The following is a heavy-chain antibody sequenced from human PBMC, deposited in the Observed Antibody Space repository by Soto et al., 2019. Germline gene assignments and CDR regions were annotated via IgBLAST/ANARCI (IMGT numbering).Heavy chain of an antibody. D-gene: IGHD3-22*01. CDR3: AKGRYYYDSTGDADFDY. J-gene: IGHJ4*02. Sequence: QVQLVESGGGVVQPGRSLRLSCAASGFTFSSYAMHWVRQAPGKGLEWVAVISYDGSNKYYADSVKGRFTISRDNSKNTLSLQMNSLRAEDTAVYYCAKGRYYYDSTGDADFDYWGQGTLVTVSS. V-gene: IGHV3-30-3*01. CDR2: ISYDGSNK. CDR1: GFTFSSYA.